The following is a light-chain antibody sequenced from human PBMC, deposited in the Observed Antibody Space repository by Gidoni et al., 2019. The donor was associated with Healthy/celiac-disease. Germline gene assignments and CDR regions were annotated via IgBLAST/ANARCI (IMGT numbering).Light chain of an antibody. CDR1: SSDVGGYND. Sequence: QSALTQPASVSGSSGQSITISCTGTSSDVGGYNDVPWYQQHPGKAPKLMIYDVSKRPSGVSNRFSGSKSGNTASLTISGLQAEDEADYYCSSYTSSSTRVFGGGTKLTVL. CDR3: SSYTSSSTRV. V-gene: IGLV2-14*01. CDR2: DVS. J-gene: IGLJ2*01.